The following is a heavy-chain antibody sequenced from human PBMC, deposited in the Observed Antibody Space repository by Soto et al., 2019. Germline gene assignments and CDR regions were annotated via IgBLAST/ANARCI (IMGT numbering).Heavy chain of an antibody. D-gene: IGHD2-8*01. CDR2: VYDSGST. J-gene: IGHJ6*02. Sequence: QVELQESGPGLVKPSETLSLTCSVSGGSMNSYYWSWIRQPPGKGLEWIGYVYDSGSTKYNPSLKSRVTISVDTSKSRFSLKVTSVTAADTAIYYCVRHIYGAYYYYGMDVWGQGTTVTVSS. CDR3: VRHIYGAYYYYGMDV. CDR1: GGSMNSYY. V-gene: IGHV4-59*08.